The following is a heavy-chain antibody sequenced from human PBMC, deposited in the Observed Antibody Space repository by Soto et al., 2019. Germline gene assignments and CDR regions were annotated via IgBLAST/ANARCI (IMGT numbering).Heavy chain of an antibody. CDR2: IYYRGST. CDR1: GASISSYY. J-gene: IGHJ6*02. V-gene: IGHV4-59*08. D-gene: IGHD6-6*01. Sequence: SETLSLTCSVSGASISSYYWSWIRQPPGKGLEWIGYIYYRGSTNYSPSFQGHVTISADKSISTAYLQWSSLKASDTAMYFCARQGSRTSSPYSYHGMDVWGQGTTVTVSS. CDR3: ARQGSRTSSPYSYHGMDV.